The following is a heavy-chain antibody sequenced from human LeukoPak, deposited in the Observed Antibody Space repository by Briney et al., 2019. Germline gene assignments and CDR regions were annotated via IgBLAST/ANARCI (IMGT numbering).Heavy chain of an antibody. J-gene: IGHJ4*02. CDR1: GGSISAGDYS. CDR2: TSDSGST. D-gene: IGHD3-10*01. Sequence: PSETLSLTCTVSGGSISAGDYSWNWIRQPPEKGLEWIGSTSDSGSTSYNPSLRSRITISVDTSGNQFSLKLNSVTAADTAVYYCARDRSYNAPNFDYWGQGTLVTVSS. V-gene: IGHV4-30-4*08. CDR3: ARDRSYNAPNFDY.